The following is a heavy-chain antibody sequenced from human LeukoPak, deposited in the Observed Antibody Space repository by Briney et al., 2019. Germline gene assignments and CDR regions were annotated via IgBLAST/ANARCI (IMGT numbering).Heavy chain of an antibody. V-gene: IGHV3-33*01. J-gene: IGHJ4*02. Sequence: GGSLRLSCAASGFTFSSYGMHRVRQAPGKGLEWEAVIWYDGSNKYYADSVKGRFTISRDNSKNTLYLQMNSLRAEDTAVYYCARDRGASIVATIFDYWGQGTLVTVSS. CDR3: ARDRGASIVATIFDY. D-gene: IGHD5-12*01. CDR2: IWYDGSNK. CDR1: GFTFSSYG.